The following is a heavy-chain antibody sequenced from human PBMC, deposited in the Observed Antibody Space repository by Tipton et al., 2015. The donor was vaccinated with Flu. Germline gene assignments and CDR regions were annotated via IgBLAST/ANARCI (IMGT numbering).Heavy chain of an antibody. CDR3: AREGIDNDILTGSWYFDY. J-gene: IGHJ4*02. CDR2: ISSSSSYI. CDR1: GFTFNSYT. V-gene: IGHV3-21*06. D-gene: IGHD3-9*01. Sequence: SLRLSCAASGFTFNSYTMNWVRQAPGKGLEWVASISSSSSYIYYADSVKGRFIISRDNAKNSVYLQVNSLRAEDTAVFYCAREGIDNDILTGSWYFDYWGQGTLVTVSS.